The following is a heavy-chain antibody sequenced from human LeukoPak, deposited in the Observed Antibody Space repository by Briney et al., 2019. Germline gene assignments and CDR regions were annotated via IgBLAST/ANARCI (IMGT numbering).Heavy chain of an antibody. J-gene: IGHJ4*02. CDR2: IDTADSYT. D-gene: IGHD4-17*01. Sequence: PGESLRISCEGSGYSFSVFWITWVRQMPGKGLKWMGTIDTADSYTNYSPSFQGHVTISADKSVSTAYLHWSSLKASDTAIYYCARHFYGDYAFDYWGLGTLVTVSS. V-gene: IGHV5-10-1*01. CDR1: GYSFSVFW. CDR3: ARHFYGDYAFDY.